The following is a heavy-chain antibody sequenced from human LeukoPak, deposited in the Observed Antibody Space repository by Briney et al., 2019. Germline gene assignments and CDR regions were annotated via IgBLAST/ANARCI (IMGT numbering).Heavy chain of an antibody. J-gene: IGHJ4*02. Sequence: GGSLRLSCAASGFTFSSYAMSRVRQAPGKGLEWVSAISGSGGSTYYADSVKGRFTISRDNSKNTLYLQMNSLRAEDTAVYYCAKGEGYSYGYFDYWGQGTLVTVSS. CDR1: GFTFSSYA. CDR3: AKGEGYSYGYFDY. D-gene: IGHD5-18*01. V-gene: IGHV3-23*01. CDR2: ISGSGGST.